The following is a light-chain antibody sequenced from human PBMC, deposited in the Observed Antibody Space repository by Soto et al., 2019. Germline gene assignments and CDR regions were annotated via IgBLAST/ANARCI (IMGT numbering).Light chain of an antibody. Sequence: QSVLTQPPSASGFPGQSVTISCTGTSSDVGYYDYVSWYQQHPGKAPKHVIYEVTKRPSGVPDRVSASKSGNTASLTVAGLRAEDEADYYCSSYAGSNNFVFGSGTKVTVL. CDR2: EVT. CDR3: SSYAGSNNFV. CDR1: SSDVGYYDY. J-gene: IGLJ1*01. V-gene: IGLV2-8*01.